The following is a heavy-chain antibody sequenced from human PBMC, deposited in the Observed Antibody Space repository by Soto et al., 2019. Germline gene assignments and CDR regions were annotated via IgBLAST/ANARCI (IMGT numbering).Heavy chain of an antibody. V-gene: IGHV1-69*01. D-gene: IGHD3-22*01. J-gene: IGHJ4*02. CDR3: ARGASSNYYDSSGYYYPPIDY. Sequence: QVQLVQSGAEVKKPGSSVKVSCKASGGTFSSYAISWVRQAPGQGLEWMGGIIPIFGTANYAQKFQGRVTITADESTSTAYMELSSLRSEDTAVYYWARGASSNYYDSSGYYYPPIDYWGQGTLVTVSS. CDR2: IIPIFGTA. CDR1: GGTFSSYA.